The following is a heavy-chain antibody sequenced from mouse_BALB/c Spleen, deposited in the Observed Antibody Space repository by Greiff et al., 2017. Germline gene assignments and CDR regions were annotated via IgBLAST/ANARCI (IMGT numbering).Heavy chain of an antibody. CDR2: ISYDGSN. D-gene: IGHD2-4*01. V-gene: IGHV3-6*02. CDR1: GYSITSGYY. J-gene: IGHJ1*01. Sequence: ESGPGLVKPSQSLSLTCSVTGYSITSGYYWNWIRQFPGNKLEWMGYISYDGSNNYNPSLKNRISITRDTSKNQFFLKLNSVTTEDTATYYCARGGITYWYFDVWGAGTTVTVSS. CDR3: ARGGITYWYFDV.